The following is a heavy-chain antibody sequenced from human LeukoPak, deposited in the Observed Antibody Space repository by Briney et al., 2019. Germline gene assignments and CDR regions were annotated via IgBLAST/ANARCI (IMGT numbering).Heavy chain of an antibody. D-gene: IGHD3-10*01. CDR2: ISSSGSTI. Sequence: PGGSLRLSCAASGFTFSSYEMNWVRQAPGKGLEWVSYISSSGSTIYYADSVKGRFTISRDNAKNSLYLQMNSLRAEDTAVYYCARDKAYGSGSYYYYYYYMDVWGKGTTVTISS. J-gene: IGHJ6*03. CDR1: GFTFSSYE. CDR3: ARDKAYGSGSYYYYYYYMDV. V-gene: IGHV3-48*03.